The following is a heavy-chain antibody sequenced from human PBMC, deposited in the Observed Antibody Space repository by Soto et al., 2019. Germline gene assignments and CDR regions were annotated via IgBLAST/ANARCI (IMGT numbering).Heavy chain of an antibody. CDR1: GDTFTGDE. J-gene: IGHJ6*03. CDR3: ARVPRWSRYFYYLDV. Sequence: QVQLVQSGAEAKKPAASVKVSCKASGDTFTGDEITWMRQATGQGLEWMGWMNLNGGNTGYAQTFQGRVSMTGNPSISTAYMELSSLRSEDKAVYYCARVPRWSRYFYYLDVWGKGTTVIVSS. D-gene: IGHD2-15*01. V-gene: IGHV1-8*01. CDR2: MNLNGGNT.